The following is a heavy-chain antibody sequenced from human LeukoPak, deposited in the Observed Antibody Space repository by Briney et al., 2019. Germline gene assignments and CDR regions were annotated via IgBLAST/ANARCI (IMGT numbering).Heavy chain of an antibody. CDR1: GGSISGSSYY. J-gene: IGHJ6*03. D-gene: IGHD2-15*01. CDR2: IYYSGST. Sequence: SETLSLTCTVSGGSISGSSYYWGWIRQPPGKGLEWIGSIYYSGSTYYNPSLKSRVTISVDTSKNQFSLKLSSVTAADTAVYYCARIGGGYCSGGSCYYYYYMDVWGKGTTVTVSS. V-gene: IGHV4-39*07. CDR3: ARIGGGYCSGGSCYYYYYMDV.